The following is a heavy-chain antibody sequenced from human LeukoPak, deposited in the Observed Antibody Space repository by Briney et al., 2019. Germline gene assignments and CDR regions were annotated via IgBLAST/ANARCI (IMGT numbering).Heavy chain of an antibody. Sequence: GGSLRLSCAASGFTFSSYAMHWVRQAPGKGLEWVAVISYDGSNKYYADSVKGRFTISRDNSKNTPYLQMNSLRAEDTAVYYCARGGFGELSFRFDYWGQETLVTVSS. CDR2: ISYDGSNK. D-gene: IGHD3-10*01. J-gene: IGHJ4*02. CDR3: ARGGFGELSFRFDY. V-gene: IGHV3-30*01. CDR1: GFTFSSYA.